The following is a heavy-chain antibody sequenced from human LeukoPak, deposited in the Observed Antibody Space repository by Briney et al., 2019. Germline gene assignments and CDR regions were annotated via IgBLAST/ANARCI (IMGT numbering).Heavy chain of an antibody. J-gene: IGHJ5*02. CDR3: ARAGHGSHWFDP. CDR1: GGSFSGYY. CDR2: INHSGST. Sequence: PSETLSLTCAVYGGSFSGYYWSWIRQPPGKGLEWIGEINHSGSTNYNPSLKSRVTISVDTSKNQFSLKLSSVTAADTAVYYCARAGHGSHWFDPWGQGTLVTVSS. D-gene: IGHD6-19*01. V-gene: IGHV4-34*01.